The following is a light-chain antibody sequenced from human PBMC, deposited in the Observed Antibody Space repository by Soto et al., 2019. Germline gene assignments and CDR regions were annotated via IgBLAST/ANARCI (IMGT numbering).Light chain of an antibody. J-gene: IGLJ2*01. V-gene: IGLV2-11*01. CDR2: DVS. Sequence: QSALTQPRSVSGSPGQSVAISCTGSRSDVGGYNYVSWYQQHPGKAPKLVIYDVSKRPSGVPGRFSGSKSGNTASLTISGLQAEDEADYYCCSYGGGRTPLGFGGGTKLTVL. CDR3: CSYGGGRTPLG. CDR1: RSDVGGYNY.